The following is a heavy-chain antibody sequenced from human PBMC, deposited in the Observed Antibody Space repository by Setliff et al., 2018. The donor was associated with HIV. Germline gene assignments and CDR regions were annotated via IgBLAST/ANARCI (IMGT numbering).Heavy chain of an antibody. D-gene: IGHD6-6*01. J-gene: IGHJ6*03. V-gene: IGHV4-34*12. CDR2: IFHSGRI. CDR1: GGSFSGYS. Sequence: SETLSLPCAVYGGSFSGYSWNWIRQSPGKGLEWIGEIFHSGRIDHNPSLQSRVTMSIDTSKSQVLLNGSSVTAADTAVYYCARRTAPPSGFYSHYYSDVWGKGTTVTVSS. CDR3: ARRTAPPSGFYSHYYSDV.